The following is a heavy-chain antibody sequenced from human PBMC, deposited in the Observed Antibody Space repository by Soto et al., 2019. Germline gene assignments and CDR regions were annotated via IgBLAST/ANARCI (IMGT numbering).Heavy chain of an antibody. CDR3: AKDQAYYDFWSGYYSDYWYFDL. CDR2: FICSVGST. CDR1: GFTFSSYA. D-gene: IGHD3-3*01. Sequence: GGSLRLSCAASGFTFSSYAMSWVRQAPGKGLEWVSVFICSVGSTYYAYSVKVRFSISSDNSKNTLYLQMNSLRAEVTAVYYCAKDQAYYDFWSGYYSDYWYFDLWGRGTLVTVSS. V-gene: IGHV3-23*01. J-gene: IGHJ2*01.